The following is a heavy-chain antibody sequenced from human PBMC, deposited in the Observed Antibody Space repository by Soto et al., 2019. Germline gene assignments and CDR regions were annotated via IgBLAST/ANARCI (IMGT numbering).Heavy chain of an antibody. CDR2: IYHSGST. CDR3: ARVTSGGSSAPDTNWFDP. J-gene: IGHJ5*02. CDR1: GGSISSGGYS. V-gene: IGHV4-30-2*01. Sequence: QLQLQESGSGLVKPSQTLSLTCAVSGGSISSGGYSWSWIRQPPGKGLEWIGYIYHSGSTYYNPSLKSRATISVDRSKYQFSLKLSSVTAADTAVYYCARVTSGGSSAPDTNWFDPWGQGTLVTVSS. D-gene: IGHD2-15*01.